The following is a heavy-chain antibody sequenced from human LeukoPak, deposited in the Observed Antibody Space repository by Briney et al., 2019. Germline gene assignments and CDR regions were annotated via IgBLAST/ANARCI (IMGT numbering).Heavy chain of an antibody. J-gene: IGHJ3*02. CDR3: ARDRRVGATLALDI. Sequence: GGSLRLSCAASGFTVSSNYMNWVRQAPGKGLEWVSYISSSSSTIYYADSVKGRFTISRDNAKNSLYLQMNSLRAEDTAVYYCARDRRVGATLALDIWGQGTMVTVSS. V-gene: IGHV3-48*01. CDR1: GFTVSSNY. CDR2: ISSSSSTI. D-gene: IGHD1-26*01.